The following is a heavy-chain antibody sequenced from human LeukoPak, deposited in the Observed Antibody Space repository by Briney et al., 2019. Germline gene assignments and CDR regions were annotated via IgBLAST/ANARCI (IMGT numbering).Heavy chain of an antibody. V-gene: IGHV4-4*09. J-gene: IGHJ6*03. D-gene: IGHD2-2*03. CDR2: LYTSGSP. CDR3: ARLGRGYCSSTSCYGYYYYYMDV. CDR1: GGSISSYY. Sequence: PSETLSLTCTVSGGSISSYYWSWIRQPPGKRLEWIGYLYTSGSPHYNPSLKSRVTISVDTYKNQFSLKLSSVTAADTAVYYCARLGRGYCSSTSCYGYYYYYMDVWGKGTTVTVSS.